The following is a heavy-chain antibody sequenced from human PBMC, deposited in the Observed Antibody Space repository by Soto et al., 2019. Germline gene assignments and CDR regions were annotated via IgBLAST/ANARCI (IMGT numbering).Heavy chain of an antibody. CDR1: GGSISSSSYY. V-gene: IGHV4-39*01. CDR2: IYYSGST. Sequence: QLQLQESGPGLVKPSETLSLTCTVSGGSISSSSYYWGWIRQPPGKGLEWIGSIYYSGSTYYNPSLKSRVTISVDTSKNQFSRKLSSVTAADTAVYYCARHRPVIAAAGPFDYWGQGTLVTVSS. J-gene: IGHJ4*02. CDR3: ARHRPVIAAAGPFDY. D-gene: IGHD6-13*01.